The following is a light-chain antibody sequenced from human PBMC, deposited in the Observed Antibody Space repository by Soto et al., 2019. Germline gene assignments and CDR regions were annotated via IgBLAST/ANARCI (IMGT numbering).Light chain of an antibody. CDR3: CSYAGSPTYV. Sequence: QSALTQPRSVSGSPGQSVTISCTGTSSDVGGYNYVSWYQQHPGKAPKVMIYDVSERPSGVPDRFSGSKSGNTASLTISGLPAEDEADYYCCSYAGSPTYVLGTGTKVTVL. CDR1: SSDVGGYNY. J-gene: IGLJ1*01. CDR2: DVS. V-gene: IGLV2-11*01.